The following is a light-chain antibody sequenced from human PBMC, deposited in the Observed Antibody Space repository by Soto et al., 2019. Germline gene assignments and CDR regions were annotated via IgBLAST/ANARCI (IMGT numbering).Light chain of an antibody. V-gene: IGLV2-11*01. CDR1: SNDVGGYNY. Sequence: QSALTQPRSVSGSPGQSVTLSCTGTSNDVGGYNYVSWYQQYPGKAPTLMIYDVGKRPSGVPDRFSGSQSGNTASLILSGLQAEDEADYYCCSYAGSYSLVFGGGTKLTVL. J-gene: IGLJ2*01. CDR2: DVG. CDR3: CSYAGSYSLV.